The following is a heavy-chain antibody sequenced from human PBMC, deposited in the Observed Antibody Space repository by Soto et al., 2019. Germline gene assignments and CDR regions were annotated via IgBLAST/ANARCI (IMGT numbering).Heavy chain of an antibody. J-gene: IGHJ6*04. D-gene: IGHD2-2*01. CDR2: ICDAVGT. V-gene: IGHV4-59*01. CDR1: GGSIYTYY. CDR3: AGYCSSPICPEDHYFGLEF. Sequence: SETLSLTFNVSGGSIYTYYWNCIRQSPGNGLEWIGYICDAVGTNYNPSLKSRVTISVATSKKQVTLKLQSECEPDTARYFCAGYCSSPICPEDHYFGLEFWGKGTTVTVSS.